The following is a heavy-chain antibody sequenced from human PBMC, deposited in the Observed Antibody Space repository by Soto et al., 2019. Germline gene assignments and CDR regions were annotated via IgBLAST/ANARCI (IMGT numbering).Heavy chain of an antibody. D-gene: IGHD3-22*01. CDR1: GGSVSSGSCY. J-gene: IGHJ3*02. V-gene: IGHV4-61*01. CDR3: ARHRFGSGYYWRNDAFDI. Sequence: PSETLSLTCTVTGGSVSSGSCYWTWIRQPPGKGLEWIGYIYYSGSTNYNPSLKSRVTISVDTSKNQFSLKLSSVTAADTAVYYCARHRFGSGYYWRNDAFDIWGQGTMVT. CDR2: IYYSGST.